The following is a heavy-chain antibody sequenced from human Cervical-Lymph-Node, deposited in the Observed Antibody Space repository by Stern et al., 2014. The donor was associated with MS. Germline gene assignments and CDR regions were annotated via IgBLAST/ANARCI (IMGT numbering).Heavy chain of an antibody. V-gene: IGHV4-59*01. CDR2: IYYSGST. CDR3: ARVRFLGDAFDI. Sequence: QLQLQESGPGLVKPSETLSLTCTVSGGSISSYYWSWIRKPPGKGLEWIGYIYYSGSTNYNHSLQSRVTISVDTSKNQFSLKLSSVTAADTAVYYCARVRFLGDAFDIWGQGTMVTVSS. D-gene: IGHD3-3*01. CDR1: GGSISSYY. J-gene: IGHJ3*02.